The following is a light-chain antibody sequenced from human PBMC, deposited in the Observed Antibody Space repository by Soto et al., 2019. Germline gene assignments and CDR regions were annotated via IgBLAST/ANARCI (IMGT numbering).Light chain of an antibody. CDR2: DVN. CDR1: SSDVGAYNY. V-gene: IGLV2-14*03. J-gene: IGLJ1*01. CDR3: SSWTSGATYV. Sequence: QSALTQPASVSGSPGQSITISCAGTSSDVGAYNYVSWYQHHPGKAPKLMIYDVNNRPSGDSNRFSGSKSGNTASLTISGLQAEDEAVYYCSSWTSGATYVFGSGTKVTVL.